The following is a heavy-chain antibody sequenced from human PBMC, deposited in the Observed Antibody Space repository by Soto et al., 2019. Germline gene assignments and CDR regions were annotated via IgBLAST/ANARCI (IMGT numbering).Heavy chain of an antibody. V-gene: IGHV3-23*01. CDR1: GFTFSSYA. D-gene: IGHD4-17*01. Sequence: EVQLLEPGGGLVQPGGSLRLSCAASGFTFSSYAMSWVRQAPGKGLEWVSGISGRGGSTYYADSVKGRFTISRDNSKNTLYLQMNSLRAEDTAVYYCAKGPLYGDYVSGWGQGTLVTVSS. CDR3: AKGPLYGDYVSG. CDR2: ISGRGGST. J-gene: IGHJ4*02.